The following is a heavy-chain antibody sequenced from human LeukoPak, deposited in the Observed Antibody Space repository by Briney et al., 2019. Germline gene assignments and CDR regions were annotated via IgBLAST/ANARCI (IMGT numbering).Heavy chain of an antibody. V-gene: IGHV3-53*01. CDR1: GFTVSSNY. Sequence: GGSLRLSCAASGFTVSSNYMSWVRQAPGKGLEWVSVIYSGGSTYYADSVKGRFTISRDNSKNTLYLQMNSLRAEDTAVYYCARVYDSSGYFDYWGQGTLVTVSS. CDR3: ARVYDSSGYFDY. J-gene: IGHJ4*02. CDR2: IYSGGST. D-gene: IGHD3-22*01.